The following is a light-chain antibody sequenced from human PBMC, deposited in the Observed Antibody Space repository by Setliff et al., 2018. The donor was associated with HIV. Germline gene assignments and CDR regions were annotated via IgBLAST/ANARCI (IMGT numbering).Light chain of an antibody. CDR2: DVS. CDR1: SSDVGSYDY. V-gene: IGLV2-14*03. J-gene: IGLJ1*01. CDR3: CSFTTSATLGLYV. Sequence: QSVLTQPASVSGSPGQSITISCTGTSSDVGSYDYVSWYQQHPAKAPKLVIFDVSNRPSGISRRFSGSKSGNTASLTISGLQVEDGADYYCCSFTTSATLGLYVFGTGTKVTVL.